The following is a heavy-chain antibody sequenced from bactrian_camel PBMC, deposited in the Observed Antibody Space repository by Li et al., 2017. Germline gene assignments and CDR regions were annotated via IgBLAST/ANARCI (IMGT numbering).Heavy chain of an antibody. J-gene: IGHJ4*01. CDR1: GYSYNTNC. CDR2: MYTSGGST. V-gene: IGHV3S1*01. CDR3: AAESWYSGSWL. Sequence: HVQLVESGGGSVQAGGSLRLSCAASGYSYNTNCMGWFRQAPGKEHEGVAAMYTSGGSTYYADFVRGRFTISHDNAKNTVYLQMNSLKPEDTALYYCAAESWYSGSWLWGQGTQVTVS. D-gene: IGHD6*01.